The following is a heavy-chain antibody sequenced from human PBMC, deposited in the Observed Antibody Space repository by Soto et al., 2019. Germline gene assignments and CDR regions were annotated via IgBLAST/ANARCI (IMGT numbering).Heavy chain of an antibody. Sequence: GWSLRLSCAASGFTFTSHAMPWVRQTPGKWLEWVAAISYDEIDKKYASSVTGRFTVSRDNVKNPLSPQMNSLRPEDTAVYYCAKDSGYQLPDNYFYYGLDVWGQGTTVTVSS. CDR2: ISYDEIDK. V-gene: IGHV3-30*18. CDR1: GFTFTSHA. D-gene: IGHD2-2*01. CDR3: AKDSGYQLPDNYFYYGLDV. J-gene: IGHJ6*02.